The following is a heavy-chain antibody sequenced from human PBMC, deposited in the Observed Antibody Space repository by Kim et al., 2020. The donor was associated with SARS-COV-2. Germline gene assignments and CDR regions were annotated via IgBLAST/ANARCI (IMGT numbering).Heavy chain of an antibody. J-gene: IGHJ3*02. D-gene: IGHD1-20*01. CDR3: ASPPGYITGAFDI. V-gene: IGHV1-69*01. Sequence: YAQKFQGRVTITADESTSTAYMELSSLRSEDTAVYYCASPPGYITGAFDIWGQGTMVTVSS.